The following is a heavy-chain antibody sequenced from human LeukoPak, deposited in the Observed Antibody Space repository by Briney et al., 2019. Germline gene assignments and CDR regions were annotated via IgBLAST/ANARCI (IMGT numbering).Heavy chain of an antibody. J-gene: IGHJ4*02. V-gene: IGHV3-23*01. CDR3: AKPVGRICSSTSCHTGVNDY. CDR1: GFTFSSYG. CDR2: ISGSGGST. Sequence: PGGSLRLSCTASGFTFSSYGMHWVRQAPGKGLEWVSAISGSGGSTYYADSVKGRFTISRDNSKNTLYLQMNSLRAEDTAVYYCAKPVGRICSSTSCHTGVNDYWGQGTLVTVSS. D-gene: IGHD2-2*02.